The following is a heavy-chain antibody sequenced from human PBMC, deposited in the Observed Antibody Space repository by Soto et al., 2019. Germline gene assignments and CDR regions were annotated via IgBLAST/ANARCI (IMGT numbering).Heavy chain of an antibody. V-gene: IGHV4-39*01. Sequence: PSDTLSLACTFSGGSFSSSTYYWGWIRQPPGKGLEWIGSMYSGGNTYYNPSLKSRVTVSVDTSKNHFSLKLTSVTAADTAMYYCARQPYDSTGYYYGAWGQGTLVTVSS. CDR3: ARQPYDSTGYYYGA. J-gene: IGHJ5*02. CDR1: GGSFSSSTYY. CDR2: MYSGGNT. D-gene: IGHD3-22*01.